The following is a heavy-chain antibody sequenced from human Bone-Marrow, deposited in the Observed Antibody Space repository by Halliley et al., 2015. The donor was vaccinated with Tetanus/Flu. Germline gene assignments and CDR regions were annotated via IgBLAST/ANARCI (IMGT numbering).Heavy chain of an antibody. Sequence: PGKELGWIAYIYYSGTTPYNPSLKSRVTISVDRPKNQFSLRLTSVTAADTAVYYCARFWSGFDYWGQGTLVTVSS. J-gene: IGHJ4*02. V-gene: IGHV4-59*01. D-gene: IGHD3-3*01. CDR3: ARFWSGFDY. CDR2: IYYSGTT.